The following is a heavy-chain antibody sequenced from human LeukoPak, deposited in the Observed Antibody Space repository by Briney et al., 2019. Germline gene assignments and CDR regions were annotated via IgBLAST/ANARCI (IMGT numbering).Heavy chain of an antibody. CDR3: ARGSYGDYDF. CDR1: EFTSIDYA. CDR2: ICADTTAT. Sequence: GGSLRLSCAASEFTSIDYAMSWVRQSPGKGLEWVSAICADTTATYYADSVKGRFTISRDNSRNILYLQMSRLRAEDTAIYYCARGSYGDYDFWGQGTLVTVSS. J-gene: IGHJ4*02. D-gene: IGHD4-17*01. V-gene: IGHV3-23*01.